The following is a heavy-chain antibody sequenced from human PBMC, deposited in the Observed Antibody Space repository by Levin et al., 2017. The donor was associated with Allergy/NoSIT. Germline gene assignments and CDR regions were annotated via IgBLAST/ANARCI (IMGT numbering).Heavy chain of an antibody. V-gene: IGHV4-34*01. D-gene: IGHD2-15*01. J-gene: IGHJ5*02. Sequence: SETLSLTCAVYGGSFSGYYWSWIRQPPGKGLEWIGEINHSGSTNYNPSLKSRVTISVDTSKNQFSLKLSSVTAADTAVYYCARASRLRSGGSCYLWFDPWGQGTLVTVSS. CDR3: ARASRLRSGGSCYLWFDP. CDR2: INHSGST. CDR1: GGSFSGYY.